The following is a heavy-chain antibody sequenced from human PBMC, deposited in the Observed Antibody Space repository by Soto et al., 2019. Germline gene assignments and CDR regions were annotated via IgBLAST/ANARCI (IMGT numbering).Heavy chain of an antibody. V-gene: IGHV1-69*04. CDR2: IIPILGIA. CDR1: GGTFSSYT. Sequence: GASVKVSCKASGGTFSSYTISCVRQAPGQGLEWMGRIIPILGIANYAQKFQGRVTITADKSTSTAYMELSSLGSEDTAVYYCARDREGNAEYFQHWGQGTLVTVSS. CDR3: ARDREGNAEYFQH. D-gene: IGHD1-1*01. J-gene: IGHJ1*01.